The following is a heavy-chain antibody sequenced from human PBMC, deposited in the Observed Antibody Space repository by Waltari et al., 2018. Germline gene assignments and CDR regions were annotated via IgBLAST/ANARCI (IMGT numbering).Heavy chain of an antibody. CDR1: GFTFNTAW. CDR2: IKSKTDGGTT. D-gene: IGHD3-16*01. CDR3: TTGGAYFPF. V-gene: IGHV3-15*01. J-gene: IGHJ4*02. Sequence: EVQVVVSGGGLVKPGGSLRLSCAASGFTFNTAWMSWVRRAPGKGLEWVGRIKSKTDGGTTDFATPVKGRFSISRDDSKNTLSLQMNSLKTEDTAMYYCTTGGAYFPFWGQGTLVTVSS.